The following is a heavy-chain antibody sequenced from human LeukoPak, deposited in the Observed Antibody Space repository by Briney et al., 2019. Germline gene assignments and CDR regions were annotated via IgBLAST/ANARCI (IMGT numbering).Heavy chain of an antibody. Sequence: KAGGSLRLSCAASGFTFSDYYMSWIRQAPGKGLEWVSYISSSGSTIYYADSVKGRFTISRDNAKNSLYLQTNSLRAEDTAVYYCARELAYYDYVWGSYRYDAFDIWGQGTMVTVSS. CDR3: ARELAYYDYVWGSYRYDAFDI. CDR1: GFTFSDYY. V-gene: IGHV3-11*01. J-gene: IGHJ3*02. CDR2: ISSSGSTI. D-gene: IGHD3-16*02.